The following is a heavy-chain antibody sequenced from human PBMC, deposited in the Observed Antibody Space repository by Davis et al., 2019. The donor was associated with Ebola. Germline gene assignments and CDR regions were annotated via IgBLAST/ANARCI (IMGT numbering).Heavy chain of an antibody. CDR2: IYYSGST. J-gene: IGHJ3*02. V-gene: IGHV4-30-4*01. D-gene: IGHD2-15*01. CDR1: GGSISSGDYY. Sequence: MPSETLSLTCTVSGGSISSGDYYWSWIRQPPGKGLEWIGYIYYSGSTNYNPSLKSRVTISVDTSKNQFSLKLSSVTAADTAVYYCARRVVAALPGAFDIWGQGTMVTVSS. CDR3: ARRVVAALPGAFDI.